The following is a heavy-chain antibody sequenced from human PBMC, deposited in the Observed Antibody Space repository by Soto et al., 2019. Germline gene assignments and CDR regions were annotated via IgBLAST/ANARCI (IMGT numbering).Heavy chain of an antibody. V-gene: IGHV1-8*01. CDR3: ARSRTISAPVPRYCSGGSCYRANWFDP. CDR1: GYTFTSYD. Sequence: QVQLVQSGAEVKKPGASVKVSCKASGYTFTSYDINWVRQATGQGLEWMGWMNPNRGNTGYAQKFQGRVTMTRHTSISPAYMELSSLRSEDTAVYYCARSRTISAPVPRYCSGGSCYRANWFDPWGQGTLVTVSS. J-gene: IGHJ5*02. D-gene: IGHD2-15*01. CDR2: MNPNRGNT.